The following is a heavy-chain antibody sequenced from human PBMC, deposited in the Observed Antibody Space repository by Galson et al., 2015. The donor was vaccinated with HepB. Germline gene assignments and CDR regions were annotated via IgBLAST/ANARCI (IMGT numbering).Heavy chain of an antibody. J-gene: IGHJ4*02. CDR1: GFSFRNYW. CDR3: ARDSGEEYFDY. CDR2: SRHMGGKP. D-gene: IGHD2/OR15-2a*01. Sequence: SLRLSCASSGFSFRNYWMTWVRQAQGKGLGGGPSSRHMGGKPYFVDSVEGGSTVSRDNAKSSLYLQMNSLRAEDTAIYYCARDSGEEYFDYWGQGTLVTVSS. V-gene: IGHV3-7*05.